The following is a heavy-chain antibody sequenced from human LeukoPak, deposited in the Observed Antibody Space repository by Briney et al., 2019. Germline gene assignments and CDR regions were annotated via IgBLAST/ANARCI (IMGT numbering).Heavy chain of an antibody. D-gene: IGHD3-22*01. Sequence: GASLQISCKGSGYSFTSYWIGWVRQLPGKGLEWMGIIYPGDSDTRYSPSFQGQVTISADKSISTAYLQWSSLKASDTAMYYCARHPDYYDSSGYYHIDYWGQGTLVTVSS. CDR1: GYSFTSYW. CDR2: IYPGDSDT. CDR3: ARHPDYYDSSGYYHIDY. J-gene: IGHJ4*02. V-gene: IGHV5-51*01.